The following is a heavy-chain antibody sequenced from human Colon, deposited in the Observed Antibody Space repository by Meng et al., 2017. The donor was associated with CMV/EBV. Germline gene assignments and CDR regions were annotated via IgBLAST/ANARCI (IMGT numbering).Heavy chain of an antibody. CDR1: GFTFSSYD. V-gene: IGHV3-23*01. CDR3: AKTGSSSYYSSYYYNSMDV. J-gene: IGHJ6*03. D-gene: IGHD6-13*01. CDR2: ISATGGNT. Sequence: GESLKISWVDSGFTFSSYDMSWVRPAPGKGLERVAIISATGGNTYHADSVKSPFTISRDNSKNTLYLQMNTLRAEDTAIYYCAKTGSSSYYSSYYYNSMDVWGQGATVTVSS.